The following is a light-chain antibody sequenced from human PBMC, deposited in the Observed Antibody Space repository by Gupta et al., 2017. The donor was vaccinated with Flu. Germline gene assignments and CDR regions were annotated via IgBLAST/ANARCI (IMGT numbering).Light chain of an antibody. CDR3: TSYTSSSTLV. J-gene: IGLJ3*02. V-gene: IGLV2-14*01. CDR1: SSDVGAYNY. Sequence: QSALTQPASVSGSPGQSITISCTGTSSDVGAYNYVSWYQQHPGKAPKFLIYEVSNRPSGVSNRFSGSKSGNTASLTISELQTEDEADYYCTSYTSSSTLVFGGGTKVTVL. CDR2: EVS.